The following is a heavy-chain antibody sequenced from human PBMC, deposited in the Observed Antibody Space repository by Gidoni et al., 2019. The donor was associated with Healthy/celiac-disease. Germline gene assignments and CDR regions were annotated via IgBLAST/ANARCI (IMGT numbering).Heavy chain of an antibody. V-gene: IGHV4-39*07. CDR1: GGSLSNADYY. CDR2: VYYRGTT. CDR3: ARDVRYSSSWSHFDF. D-gene: IGHD6-13*01. Sequence: QLHLQESGPRLVRPPETLSLTCTVSGGSLSNADYYWGWLRQSQGKGLEWIGTVYYRGTTYYNPSLKSRVTISPDTSQNQFSLRLSSVTAADTAVYYCARDVRYSSSWSHFDFWGQGTLVTVSS. J-gene: IGHJ4*02.